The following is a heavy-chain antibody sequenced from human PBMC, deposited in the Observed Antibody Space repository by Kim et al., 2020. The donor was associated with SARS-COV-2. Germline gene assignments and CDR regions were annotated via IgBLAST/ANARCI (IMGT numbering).Heavy chain of an antibody. D-gene: IGHD6-13*01. Sequence: STIYYADSVKGRFTITRDNAKNSLYLQMNSLRAEDTAVYYCASQSSAFDIWGQGTMVTVSS. CDR2: STI. J-gene: IGHJ3*02. V-gene: IGHV3-48*04. CDR3: ASQSSAFDI.